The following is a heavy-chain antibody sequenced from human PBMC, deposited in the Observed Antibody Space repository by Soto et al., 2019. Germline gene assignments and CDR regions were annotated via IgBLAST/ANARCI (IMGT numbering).Heavy chain of an antibody. Sequence: GWSLRLSCASSVFTFISYGMHWVRQAPGKGLEWVAVIWYGGSNKYYADSVKGRFTISRDNSKNTLYLQMNSLRAEDTAVYYCAREAEPQYYYGSGSYYNRGVYGYWGQGTLVTVSS. CDR2: IWYGGSNK. CDR1: VFTFISYG. J-gene: IGHJ4*02. V-gene: IGHV3-33*01. D-gene: IGHD3-10*01. CDR3: AREAEPQYYYGSGSYYNRGVYGY.